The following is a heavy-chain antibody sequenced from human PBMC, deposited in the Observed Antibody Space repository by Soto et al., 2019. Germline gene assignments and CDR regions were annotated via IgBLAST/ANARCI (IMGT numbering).Heavy chain of an antibody. CDR1: GYSFATYG. D-gene: IGHD3-22*01. Sequence: GSAVKVCCKASGYSFATYGFSWVRQAPGQGLECVGWISAHNGDTHYSQKFQGRVTLTTDTSTNTGYMELRSLTSDDTAVYFCATEPIDYNDGSRHYPRGQWGQRTPVIVSS. V-gene: IGHV1-18*04. CDR2: ISAHNGDT. CDR3: ATEPIDYNDGSRHYPRGQ. J-gene: IGHJ4*02.